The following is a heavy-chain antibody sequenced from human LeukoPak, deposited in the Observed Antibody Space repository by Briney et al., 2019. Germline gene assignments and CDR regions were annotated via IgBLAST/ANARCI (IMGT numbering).Heavy chain of an antibody. CDR3: ARGDMIDGD. D-gene: IGHD3-22*01. CDR1: GYRFTGHY. Sequence: VASVKVSCKASGYRFTGHYMHWVRQAPGQGLEWMGWINPNSGGTNYAQKFQGRVTMTRDTSISTAYMELSSLRFDDMAVYYCARGDMIDGDWGQGTLVTVSS. J-gene: IGHJ4*02. CDR2: INPNSGGT. V-gene: IGHV1-2*02.